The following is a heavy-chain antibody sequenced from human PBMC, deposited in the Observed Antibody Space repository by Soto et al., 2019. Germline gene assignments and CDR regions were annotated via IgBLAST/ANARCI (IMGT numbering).Heavy chain of an antibody. CDR2: ISVSGDST. CDR3: AKASNFGVAIIPEYYYYYMDV. D-gene: IGHD3-3*01. Sequence: TGGSLRLSCAASGFTFSTYAMNWVRQDPGKGLEWVSTISVSGDSTYFADSVRGRFTISRDNSKNTLYLQMNSLRAEHTAVYYCAKASNFGVAIIPEYYYYYMDVWGKGTTVTVSS. J-gene: IGHJ6*03. CDR1: GFTFSTYA. V-gene: IGHV3-23*01.